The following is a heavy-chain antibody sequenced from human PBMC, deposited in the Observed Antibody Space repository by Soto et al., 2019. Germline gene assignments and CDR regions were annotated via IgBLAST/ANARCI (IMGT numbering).Heavy chain of an antibody. J-gene: IGHJ4*02. Sequence: ASVKVSCKASGGTFSSYAISWVRQAPGQGLEWMGGIIPIFGTANYAQKFQGRVTITADESTSTAYMELSSLRSEDTAVYYCARSNSYDSSGYSYYWGQGTLVTVSS. V-gene: IGHV1-69*13. CDR2: IIPIFGTA. D-gene: IGHD3-22*01. CDR3: ARSNSYDSSGYSYY. CDR1: GGTFSSYA.